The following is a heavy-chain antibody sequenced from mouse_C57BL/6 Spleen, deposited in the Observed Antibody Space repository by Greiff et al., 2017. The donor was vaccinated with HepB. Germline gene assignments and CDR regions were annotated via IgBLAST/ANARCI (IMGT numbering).Heavy chain of an antibody. V-gene: IGHV1-61*01. CDR1: GYTFTSYW. CDR2: IYPSDSET. D-gene: IGHD2-5*01. J-gene: IGHJ2*01. Sequence: QVQLQQPGAELVRPGSSVKLSCKASGYTFTSYWMDWVKQRPGQGLEWIGNIYPSDSETHYNQKFKDKATLTVDKSSSTAYMQLSSLTSEDSAVYYCARADSNYGFDYWGQGTTLTVSS. CDR3: ARADSNYGFDY.